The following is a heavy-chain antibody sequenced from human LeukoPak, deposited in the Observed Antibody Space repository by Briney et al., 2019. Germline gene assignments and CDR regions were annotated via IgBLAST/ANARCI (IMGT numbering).Heavy chain of an antibody. CDR1: GFTFSSYW. J-gene: IGHJ5*02. Sequence: GGSLRLSCAASGFTFSSYWMSWVRQAPGKGLEWVANIKQDGSEKYYVDSVKGRFTISRDNAKNSLYLQMNSQRAEDTAVYYCAGDYGGILGGPWGQGTLVTVSS. V-gene: IGHV3-7*01. D-gene: IGHD4-23*01. CDR3: AGDYGGILGGP. CDR2: IKQDGSEK.